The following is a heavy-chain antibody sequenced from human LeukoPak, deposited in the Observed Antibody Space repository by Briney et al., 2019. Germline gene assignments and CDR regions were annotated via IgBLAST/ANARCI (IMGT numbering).Heavy chain of an antibody. Sequence: ASVKVSCKASGYTFTSYYMHWVRQAPGQGLEWMGIINPSGGSTSYAQKFQGRVTMTRDMSTSTVYMELSSLRSEDTAVYYCARAGQLVPPVDWGQGTLVTVSS. CDR3: ARAGQLVPPVD. CDR2: INPSGGST. J-gene: IGHJ4*02. D-gene: IGHD6-6*01. CDR1: GYTFTSYY. V-gene: IGHV1-46*01.